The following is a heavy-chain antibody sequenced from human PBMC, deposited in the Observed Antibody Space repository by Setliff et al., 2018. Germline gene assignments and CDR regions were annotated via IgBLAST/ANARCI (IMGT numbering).Heavy chain of an antibody. CDR1: GYTFSNYW. CDR2: IYAADSDT. J-gene: IGHJ4*02. Sequence: PGESLTISCKGSGYTFSNYWVGWVRQMPGKGLEWMGVIYAADSDTRYSPSFQGQVTISADKSISTAYVQWRSLKASDTAMCYCARVGTAGGYYFDFWGQGAQVTVSS. CDR3: ARVGTAGGYYFDF. V-gene: IGHV5-51*01. D-gene: IGHD2-15*01.